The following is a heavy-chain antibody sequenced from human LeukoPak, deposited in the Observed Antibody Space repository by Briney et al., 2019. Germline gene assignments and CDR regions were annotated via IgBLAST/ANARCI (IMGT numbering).Heavy chain of an antibody. Sequence: SETLSLTCTVSGGSVSSGSYYWSWIRQPPGKGLEWIGYMYYSGITNYNPSLKSRVTISVDTSKNQFSLKLSSVTAADTAVYYCARQVTFGGVIVLFDYWGQGTLVTVSP. CDR2: MYYSGIT. V-gene: IGHV4-61*01. J-gene: IGHJ4*02. D-gene: IGHD3-16*02. CDR3: ARQVTFGGVIVLFDY. CDR1: GGSVSSGSYY.